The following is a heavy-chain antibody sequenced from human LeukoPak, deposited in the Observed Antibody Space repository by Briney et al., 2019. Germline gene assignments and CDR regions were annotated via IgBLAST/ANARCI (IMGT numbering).Heavy chain of an antibody. Sequence: PGGSLRLSCAASGFLFSSYEMNWVRQAPGKGREGVSYISTSGGTIYYADSVKGRFTISRDNAKNSLYLQMNSLRAEDTAVYYCARDSYYGGTQDYWGQGTLVTVSS. CDR2: ISTSGGTI. D-gene: IGHD4-23*01. CDR3: ARDSYYGGTQDY. CDR1: GFLFSSYE. J-gene: IGHJ4*02. V-gene: IGHV3-48*03.